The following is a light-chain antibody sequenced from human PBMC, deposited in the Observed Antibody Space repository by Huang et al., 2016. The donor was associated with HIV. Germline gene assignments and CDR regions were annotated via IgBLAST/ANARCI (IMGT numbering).Light chain of an antibody. CDR2: GAS. CDR1: QSVSSSY. V-gene: IGKV3-20*01. Sequence: EIVLTQSPGTLSLSPGARATRPCRASQSVSSSYLAWYQQKPGQAPRLLIYGASSRATGIPDRFSGSGSGTDFTLTISRLEPEDFAVYYCQQYGSSRIFTFGPGTKVDIK. CDR3: QQYGSSRIFT. J-gene: IGKJ3*01.